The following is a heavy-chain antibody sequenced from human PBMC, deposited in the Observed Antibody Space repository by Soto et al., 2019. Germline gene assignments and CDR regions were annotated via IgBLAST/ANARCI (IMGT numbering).Heavy chain of an antibody. V-gene: IGHV5-51*01. J-gene: IGHJ3*02. D-gene: IGHD2-2*01. CDR3: ASAYWSSTSCYRLDAFDS. CDR1: GYSFTSYW. Sequence: GESLKISCKGSGYSFTSYWIGWVRQMPGKGLEWMGIIYPGDSDTRYSPSFQGQVTISADKSISTAYLQWSSLKASDTAMYYCASAYWSSTSCYRLDAFDSWGKGTMVTVAS. CDR2: IYPGDSDT.